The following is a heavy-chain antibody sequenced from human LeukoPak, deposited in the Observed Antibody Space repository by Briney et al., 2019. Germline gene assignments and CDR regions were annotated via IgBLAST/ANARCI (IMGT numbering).Heavy chain of an antibody. CDR2: MNPSSGNT. D-gene: IGHD3-22*01. CDR1: GYTFTSYD. J-gene: IGHJ4*02. CDR3: TASLAYYNASGYYPFDY. V-gene: IGHV1-8*01. Sequence: ASVKVSCEASGYTFTSYDINWVRQASGQGLEWMGWMNPSSGNTGYAQRFQGRVTMTRNLFISTAYMELSSLEPEDTAVYFCTASLAYYNASGYYPFDYWGQGTLVTVSS.